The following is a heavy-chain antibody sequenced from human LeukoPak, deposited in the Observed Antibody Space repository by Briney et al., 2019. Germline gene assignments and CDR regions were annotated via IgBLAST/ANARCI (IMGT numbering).Heavy chain of an antibody. CDR3: ASYSSSSRRDY. CDR2: IYAGGST. V-gene: IGHV3-53*01. Sequence: QPGGSLRLSCAASSLTVSSNYMSWVRQAPGKGLEWVSAIYAGGSTYYADSVKGRFTLSRDNSKNTLYLQMNSLRAEDTAVYYCASYSSSSRRDYWGQGTLVTVSS. D-gene: IGHD6-6*01. CDR1: SLTVSSNY. J-gene: IGHJ4*02.